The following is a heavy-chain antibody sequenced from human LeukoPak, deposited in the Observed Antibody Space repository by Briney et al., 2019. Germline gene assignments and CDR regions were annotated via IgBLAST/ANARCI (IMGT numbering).Heavy chain of an antibody. CDR2: IKQDGSVK. V-gene: IGHV3-7*01. CDR1: GFTFSSYW. CDR3: ARDSERSRDY. D-gene: IGHD1-14*01. Sequence: GGSLRLSCAASGFTFSSYWMTWVRQAPGKGLEWVANIKQDGSVKNYVDSVKGRFTISRDNAKNSLYLQMCSLRAEDTAVYYCARDSERSRDYWGQGTLVTVSS. J-gene: IGHJ4*02.